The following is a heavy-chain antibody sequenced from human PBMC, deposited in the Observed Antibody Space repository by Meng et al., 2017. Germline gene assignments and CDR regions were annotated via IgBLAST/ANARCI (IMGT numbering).Heavy chain of an antibody. Sequence: SVKVSCKASGGTFSSYAISWVRQAPGQGLEWMGGIIPIFGTANYAQKFQGRVTITADKSTSTAYMELSSLRSEDTAVYYCAREGGTFLYDYYYYYGMDVWGQGTTVTVSS. V-gene: IGHV1-69*06. CDR2: IIPIFGTA. D-gene: IGHD2-15*01. CDR3: AREGGTFLYDYYYYYGMDV. J-gene: IGHJ6*02. CDR1: GGTFSSYA.